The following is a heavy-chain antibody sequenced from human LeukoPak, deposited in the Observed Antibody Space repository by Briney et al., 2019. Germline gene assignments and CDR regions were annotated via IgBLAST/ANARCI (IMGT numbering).Heavy chain of an antibody. Sequence: ASVKVSCKVSGYTLTELSMHWVRQAPGKGLEWMGGFDPEDGETIYAQKFQGRVTMTEDTSTDTAYMELSSLRSEDTAVYYCATLTMVRGVIKALDYWGQGTLVTVSS. CDR1: GYTLTELS. D-gene: IGHD3-10*01. CDR2: FDPEDGET. CDR3: ATLTMVRGVIKALDY. J-gene: IGHJ4*02. V-gene: IGHV1-24*01.